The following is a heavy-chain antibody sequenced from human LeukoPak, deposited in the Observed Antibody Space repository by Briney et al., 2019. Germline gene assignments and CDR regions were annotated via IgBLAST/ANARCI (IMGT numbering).Heavy chain of an antibody. CDR2: ISYDGSNK. CDR1: GFTFSSYA. V-gene: IGHV3-30-3*01. CDR3: ARDPRGYSYGLSAVDY. D-gene: IGHD5-18*01. J-gene: IGHJ4*02. Sequence: GGSLRLSCAASGFTFSSYAMHWVRQAPGKGLEWVAAISYDGSNKYYADSVKGRFTISRDNSKNTLYLQMNSLRAEDTAVYYCARDPRGYSYGLSAVDYWGQGTLVTVSS.